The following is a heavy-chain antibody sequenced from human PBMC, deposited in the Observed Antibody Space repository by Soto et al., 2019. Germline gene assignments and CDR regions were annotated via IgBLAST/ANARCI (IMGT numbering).Heavy chain of an antibody. CDR2: ISYDGSNE. CDR1: GFIFSTYG. J-gene: IGHJ4*02. V-gene: IGHV3-30*03. Sequence: GGSLRLSCAASGFIFSTYGMHWVRQVPGKGLEWVAPISYDGSNEHYADSVKGRFTVSRDNAKNTLSFQMSKLRSEDTAIFYGTSEYIVGKTWRYFESWGEGTLVTVSS. CDR3: TSEYIVGKTWRYFES. D-gene: IGHD1-26*01.